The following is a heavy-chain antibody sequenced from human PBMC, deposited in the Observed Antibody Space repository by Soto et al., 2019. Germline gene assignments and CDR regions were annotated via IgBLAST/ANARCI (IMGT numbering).Heavy chain of an antibody. V-gene: IGHV4-39*01. J-gene: IGHJ5*02. D-gene: IGHD2-15*01. CDR2: LFYRGSA. CDR1: GGSLSSSSYY. CDR3: ARHLGVGATTYNWFDL. Sequence: PSETLSLTCTVSGGSLSSSSYYWGWIRQLPGKGLEWIGSLFYRGSAYYNPSPKSRVTMYIDSSKNQSSLKLSSVTAADTAVYYCARHLGVGATTYNWFDLWGQGTLVTVSS.